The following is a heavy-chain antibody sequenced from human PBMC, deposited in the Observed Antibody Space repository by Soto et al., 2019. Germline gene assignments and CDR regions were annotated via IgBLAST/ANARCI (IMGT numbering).Heavy chain of an antibody. J-gene: IGHJ6*02. D-gene: IGHD6-13*01. V-gene: IGHV4-39*01. CDR3: ARHQSGSSWYYYYGMDV. CDR1: GGSISSSSYY. Sequence: SETLSLTCTVSGGSISSSSYYWGWIRQPPGKGLEWIGSIYYSGSTYYNPSLKSRVTISVDTSKNQFSLKLSSVTAADTAVYYCARHQSGSSWYYYYGMDVWGQGTTVTVSS. CDR2: IYYSGST.